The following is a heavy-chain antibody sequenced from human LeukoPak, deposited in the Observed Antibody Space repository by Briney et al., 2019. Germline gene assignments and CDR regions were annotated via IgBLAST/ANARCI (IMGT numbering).Heavy chain of an antibody. CDR3: VRHAHNPTFDF. J-gene: IGHJ4*02. CDR1: GVSIRSSVPITSSMLY. V-gene: IGHV4-39*01. Sequence: SETLSLTCTGSGVSIRSSVPITSSMLYWAWVRQPPGKGLEWIGDTSYSGDTYHNPSLRSRVTISADTSKNQFSLKLSSVTAADTAIYYCVRHAHNPTFDFWGQGTLVTVSS. CDR2: TSYSGDT. D-gene: IGHD1-14*01.